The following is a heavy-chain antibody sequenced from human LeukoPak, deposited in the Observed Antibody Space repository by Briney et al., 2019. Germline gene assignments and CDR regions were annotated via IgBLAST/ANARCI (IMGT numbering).Heavy chain of an antibody. D-gene: IGHD3-3*01. Sequence: GGSLRLSCAASGITFISAWMNWVRQAPRKGLEWVGRIKSKTDGGTAEHAAPVKGRFIISRDDSKNMLYLQMNSLNSDDTGVYYCATALRGVGFWGQGTLVTVPS. V-gene: IGHV3-15*01. CDR3: ATALRGVGF. CDR1: GITFISAW. CDR2: IKSKTDGGTA. J-gene: IGHJ4*02.